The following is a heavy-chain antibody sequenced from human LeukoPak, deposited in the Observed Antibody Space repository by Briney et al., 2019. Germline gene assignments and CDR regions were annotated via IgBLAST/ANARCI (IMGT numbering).Heavy chain of an antibody. D-gene: IGHD3-9*01. V-gene: IGHV3-30-3*01. Sequence: PGGSLRLSCAASGFTFSSYAMHWVRQAPGKGLEWVAVISYDGSNKYYADSVRGRFTISRDNSKNTLYLQMNSLRAEDTAVYYCAREKLRYFDWLRSEGIDYWGQGTLVTVSS. CDR3: AREKLRYFDWLRSEGIDY. J-gene: IGHJ4*02. CDR1: GFTFSSYA. CDR2: ISYDGSNK.